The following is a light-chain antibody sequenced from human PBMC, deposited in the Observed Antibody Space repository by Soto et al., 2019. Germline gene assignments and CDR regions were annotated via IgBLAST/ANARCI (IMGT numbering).Light chain of an antibody. J-gene: IGLJ1*01. CDR2: DVR. CDR1: SSDVGGYNY. CDR3: SSLTSSTTYV. Sequence: QSVLTQPASVSWSPGQSITISCTGTSSDVGGYNYVSWYQQHPGKAPKLLIYDVRSRPSGVSNRFSGSKSGNTASLTISGLQAEDEADYYCSSLTSSTTYVFGTGTKVTV. V-gene: IGLV2-14*03.